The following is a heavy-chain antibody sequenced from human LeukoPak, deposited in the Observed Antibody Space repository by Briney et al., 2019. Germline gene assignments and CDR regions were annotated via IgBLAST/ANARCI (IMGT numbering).Heavy chain of an antibody. CDR2: ISGSGGST. CDR3: AKDPPPAGSGSYYFYYYYYMDV. V-gene: IGHV3-23*01. Sequence: GGSLRLSCAASGFTFSSYAMSWVRQAPGKGLEWVSAISGSGGSTYYADSVKGRFTISRDNSKNTLYLQMNSLRAEDTAVHYCAKDPPPAGSGSYYFYYYYYMDVWGKGTTVTVSS. J-gene: IGHJ6*03. CDR1: GFTFSSYA. D-gene: IGHD1-26*01.